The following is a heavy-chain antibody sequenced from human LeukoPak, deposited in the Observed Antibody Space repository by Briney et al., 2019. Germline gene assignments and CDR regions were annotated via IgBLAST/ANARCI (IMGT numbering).Heavy chain of an antibody. Sequence: SETLSLTCAVYGGSFSGYYWSWIRQPPGKGLEWIGEINHSGSTNYNPSLKSRVTISVDTSKNQFSLKLSSVTAADTAVYYCARGRSRYSSSWYSYFDYWGQGTLVTVSS. CDR1: GGSFSGYY. CDR3: ARGRSRYSSSWYSYFDY. V-gene: IGHV4-34*01. D-gene: IGHD6-13*01. CDR2: INHSGST. J-gene: IGHJ4*02.